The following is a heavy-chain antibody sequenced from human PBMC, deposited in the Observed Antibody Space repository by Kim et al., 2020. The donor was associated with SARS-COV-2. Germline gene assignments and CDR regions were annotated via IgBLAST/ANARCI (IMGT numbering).Heavy chain of an antibody. CDR3: ARQRRFGELLSAYYGMDV. Sequence: SETLSLTCTVSGGSISSYYWSWIRQPPGKGLEWIGYIYYSGSTNYNPSLKSRVTISVDTSKNQFSLKLSSVTAADTAVYYCARQRRFGELLSAYYGMDVWGQGTTVTVSS. CDR2: IYYSGST. J-gene: IGHJ6*02. D-gene: IGHD3-10*01. CDR1: GGSISSYY. V-gene: IGHV4-59*01.